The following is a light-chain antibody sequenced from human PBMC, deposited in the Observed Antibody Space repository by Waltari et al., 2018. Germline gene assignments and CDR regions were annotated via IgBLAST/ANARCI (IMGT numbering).Light chain of an antibody. CDR1: QSVGRS. Sequence: EIVFTQSPGTLSLSPGGRATLSCRASQSVGRSLAWYQQKPGQAPRLLIFDASNRATAIPERFSGSGSGTDFSLTISRLEPEDFAVYYCQMYVRLPVTFGQGTKVEIK. CDR3: QMYVRLPVT. CDR2: DAS. V-gene: IGKV3-20*01. J-gene: IGKJ1*01.